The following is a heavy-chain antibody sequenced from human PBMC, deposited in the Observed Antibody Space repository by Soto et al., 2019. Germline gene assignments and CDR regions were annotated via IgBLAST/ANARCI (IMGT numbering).Heavy chain of an antibody. Sequence: VKVSCKASGGTFSSYTISWVRQAPGQGLEWMGRIIPILGIANYAQKFQGRVTITADKSTSTAYMELSSLRSADTAVYYCARAQSFEFHNWFDPWGQGTLVTVSS. D-gene: IGHD3-10*01. CDR3: ARAQSFEFHNWFDP. V-gene: IGHV1-69*02. CDR1: GGTFSSYT. CDR2: IIPILGIA. J-gene: IGHJ5*02.